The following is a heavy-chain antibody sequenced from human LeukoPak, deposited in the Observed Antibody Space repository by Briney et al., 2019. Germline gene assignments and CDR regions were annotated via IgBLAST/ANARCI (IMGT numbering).Heavy chain of an antibody. Sequence: ASETLSLTCTVSGGSIRSASNYWSWIRQPAGKGLEWIGRIYTSGSTNYNPSLKSRVTISVDTSKNQFSLKLSSVTAADTAVYYCAREVRVLDWFXPXXQGTXVTVS. D-gene: IGHD2-21*01. V-gene: IGHV4-61*02. CDR3: AREVRVLDWFXP. CDR1: GGSIRSASNY. CDR2: IYTSGST. J-gene: IGHJ5*02.